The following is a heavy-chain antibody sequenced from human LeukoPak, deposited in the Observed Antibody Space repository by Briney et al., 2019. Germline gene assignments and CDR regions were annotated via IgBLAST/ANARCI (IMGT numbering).Heavy chain of an antibody. J-gene: IGHJ3*01. Sequence: SGTLSLTCAVSGGSISSDIWWSWVRQPPGKGLEWVGEIYHSGSTNYNPSLKSRVTISVDKSKNQFSLMLTSVTAADTAVYYCARKGLSPPPGPQPDTRRTAFDSWGQGTMVTVPS. CDR3: ARKGLSPPPGPQPDTRRTAFDS. CDR1: GGSISSDIW. V-gene: IGHV4-4*02. D-gene: IGHD1-1*01. CDR2: IYHSGST.